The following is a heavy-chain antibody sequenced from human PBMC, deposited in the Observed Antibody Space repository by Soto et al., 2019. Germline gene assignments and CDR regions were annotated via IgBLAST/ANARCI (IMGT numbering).Heavy chain of an antibody. V-gene: IGHV3-21*06. J-gene: IGHJ4*02. CDR1: GFTFTRYS. Sequence: GGSLRLSCAASGFTFTRYSMNWVRQAPGKGLEWVSSISSTTNYIYYGDSMKGRFTISRDNAKNSLYLEMNSLRAEDTAVYYCARESEDLTSNFDFWGRGTLVTVSS. CDR2: ISSTTNYI. CDR3: ARESEDLTSNFDF.